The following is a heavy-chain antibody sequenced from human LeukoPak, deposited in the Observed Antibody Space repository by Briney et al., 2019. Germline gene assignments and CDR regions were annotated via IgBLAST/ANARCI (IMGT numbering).Heavy chain of an antibody. Sequence: GGSLRLSCAASGFTFSNSAMSWVRQAPGKGLEWVSSISGSGRGGGTKYADSVKGRFTISRDNSKNTLYLQMNSLRAEDTAIYYCAKHSHDGSVVYYEVQLDYWGQGTLVTVSS. J-gene: IGHJ4*02. V-gene: IGHV3-23*01. CDR2: ISGSGRGGGT. CDR1: GFTFSNSA. CDR3: AKHSHDGSVVYYEVQLDY. D-gene: IGHD3-22*01.